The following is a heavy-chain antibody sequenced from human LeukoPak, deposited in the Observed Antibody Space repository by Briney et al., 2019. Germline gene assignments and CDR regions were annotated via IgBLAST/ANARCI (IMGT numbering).Heavy chain of an antibody. D-gene: IGHD3-10*01. J-gene: IGHJ5*02. V-gene: IGHV1-8*01. CDR2: MNPNSGNT. Sequence: ASVKVSCKASGYTFTSYDINWVRQATGQGLEWMGWMNPNSGNTGYAQKFQGRVTMTMNTSISTAYMELSSLRSEDTAVYYCASLWFGDPNWFDPWGQGTLVTVSS. CDR1: GYTFTSYD. CDR3: ASLWFGDPNWFDP.